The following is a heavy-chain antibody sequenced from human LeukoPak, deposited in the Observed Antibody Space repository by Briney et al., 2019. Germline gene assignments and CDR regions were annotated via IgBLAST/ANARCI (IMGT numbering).Heavy chain of an antibody. V-gene: IGHV3-21*01. D-gene: IGHD3-10*01. J-gene: IGHJ5*02. Sequence: GGSLRLSCAASGFTFSSYSMNWVRQAPGKGLEWVSSISSSSSYIYYADSVKGRFTISRDNAKNSLYLQMNSLRAEDTAVYYCARDAITMVRGVISPWGQATLVTVSS. CDR3: ARDAITMVRGVISP. CDR1: GFTFSSYS. CDR2: ISSSSSYI.